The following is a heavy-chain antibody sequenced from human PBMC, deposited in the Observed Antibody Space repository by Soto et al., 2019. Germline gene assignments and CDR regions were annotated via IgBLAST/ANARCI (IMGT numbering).Heavy chain of an antibody. CDR2: IYSGGST. CDR3: ASRRGYTYGPPDC. Sequence: PGGSLRLSCAASEFTVSSNYMNWVRQAPGKGLECVSIIYSGGSTYYADSVKGRFTISRDNSKNTLYLQMNSLRAEDTAVYYCASRRGYTYGPPDCWGQGTLVTVSS. V-gene: IGHV3-53*01. D-gene: IGHD5-18*01. J-gene: IGHJ4*02. CDR1: EFTVSSNY.